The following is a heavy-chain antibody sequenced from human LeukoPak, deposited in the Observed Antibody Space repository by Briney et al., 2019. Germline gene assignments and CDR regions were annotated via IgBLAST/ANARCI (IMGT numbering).Heavy chain of an antibody. CDR2: INSDGSTT. CDR1: GFTFSSYW. J-gene: IGHJ3*02. CDR3: AKGSTYFFGSGTFDDAFDI. D-gene: IGHD3-10*01. Sequence: EGSLRLSCAASGFTFSSYWMHWVRQAPGKGLVWVSRINSDGSTTSYADSVKGRFTISRDNSKSTMYLQMNSLRAEDTAVYYCAKGSTYFFGSGTFDDAFDIWGQGTMVTVSS. V-gene: IGHV3-74*01.